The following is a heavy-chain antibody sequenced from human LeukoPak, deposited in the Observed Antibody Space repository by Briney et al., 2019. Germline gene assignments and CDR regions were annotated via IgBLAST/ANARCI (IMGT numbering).Heavy chain of an antibody. CDR2: INIGGTNT. J-gene: IGHJ5*02. V-gene: IGHV3-11*01. Sequence: GGSLRLSCAASGSTFNDYYMSRIRQAPGKGLEWLSYINIGGTNTHYADSVKGRFTISRDNAKKSLYLEMNNLRAEDTAVYYCATDGAGFDTWGQGVLVTVSS. CDR1: GSTFNDYY. CDR3: ATDGAGFDT.